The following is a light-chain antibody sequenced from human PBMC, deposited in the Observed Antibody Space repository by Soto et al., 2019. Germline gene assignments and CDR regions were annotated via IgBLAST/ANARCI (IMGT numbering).Light chain of an antibody. J-gene: IGKJ1*01. CDR1: QSVSSRW. Sequence: EIVLTQSPGTLSLSPGERATLSCRASQSVSSRWLAWYQQKPGQAPRLLISGASSRATGIPDMFSGSGSGTDFTLTISRLEPEDFAVYFCQQYGESPWTFGQGTKVEIK. V-gene: IGKV3-20*01. CDR3: QQYGESPWT. CDR2: GAS.